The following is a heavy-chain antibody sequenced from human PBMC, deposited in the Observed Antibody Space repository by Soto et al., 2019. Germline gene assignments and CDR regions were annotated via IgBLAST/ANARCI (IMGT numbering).Heavy chain of an antibody. V-gene: IGHV1-46*01. CDR1: GYTFINYY. Sequence: GASVKVSCKASGYTFINYYIHWVRQAPGQGLEWLGIITPTGGSTTYAQKFQGRVTMTSATSTSTVYMELSSLRSEDTAVYYCARRGSSLVSYAMDVWGQGTTVTVSS. D-gene: IGHD6-6*01. J-gene: IGHJ6*02. CDR2: ITPTGGST. CDR3: ARRGSSLVSYAMDV.